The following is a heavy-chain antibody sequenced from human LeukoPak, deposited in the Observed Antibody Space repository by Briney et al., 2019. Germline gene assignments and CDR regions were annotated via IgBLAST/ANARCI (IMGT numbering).Heavy chain of an antibody. CDR2: FNPSDGAT. J-gene: IGHJ3*02. V-gene: IGHV1-46*01. CDR1: GGTFISRY. CDR3: ARISSAYYRDAFDI. Sequence: ASVKVSCKASGGTFISRYIHWVRQAPGQGLEWMGIFNPSDGATTYSQKFQARVTMTRDTSTSTVYMEVSGLRSEDTAVYYCARISSAYYRDAFDIWGQGTLVTVSS. D-gene: IGHD3-22*01.